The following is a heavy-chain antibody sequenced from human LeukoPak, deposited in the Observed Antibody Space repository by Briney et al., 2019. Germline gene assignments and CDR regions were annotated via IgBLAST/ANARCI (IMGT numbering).Heavy chain of an antibody. CDR1: GGSISSYY. CDR3: ARDGGYYSDYFDY. Sequence: SETLSLTFTVSGGSISSYYWSWIRQPPGKGLEWIGYIYYSGSTNYNPSLKSRVTISVDTSKNQFSLKLSSVTAADTAVYYCARDGGYYSDYFDYWGQGTLVTVSS. CDR2: IYYSGST. D-gene: IGHD3-10*01. J-gene: IGHJ4*02. V-gene: IGHV4-59*01.